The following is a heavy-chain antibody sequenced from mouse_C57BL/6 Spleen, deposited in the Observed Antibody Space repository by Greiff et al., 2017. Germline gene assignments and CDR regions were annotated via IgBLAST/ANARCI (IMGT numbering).Heavy chain of an antibody. V-gene: IGHV1-4*01. D-gene: IGHD4-1*01. Sequence: VQLQQSGAELARPGASVKMSCKASGYTFTSYTMHLVKQRPGQGLEWIGYINPSSGYTKYNQKFKDKATLTADNSSSTAYMQLSSLASEDSAVYYCARSGSDYYAMDYWGQGTSVTVSS. CDR2: INPSSGYT. CDR1: GYTFTSYT. J-gene: IGHJ4*01. CDR3: ARSGSDYYAMDY.